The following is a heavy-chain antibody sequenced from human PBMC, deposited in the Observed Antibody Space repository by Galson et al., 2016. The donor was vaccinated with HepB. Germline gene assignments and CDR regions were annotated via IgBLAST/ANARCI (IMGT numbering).Heavy chain of an antibody. V-gene: IGHV1-18*04. J-gene: IGHJ4*02. D-gene: IGHD6-13*01. Sequence: SVKVSCKASGYTFTGYYIAWVRQAPGQGLEWVGWISAYNRKTSYAQRFQGRVTMTTDTSTTTAYMELRSLRSDDTAIYYCARDKHGSSWPPIFHYWGQGTLVTVSS. CDR2: ISAYNRKT. CDR1: GYTFTGYY. CDR3: ARDKHGSSWPPIFHY.